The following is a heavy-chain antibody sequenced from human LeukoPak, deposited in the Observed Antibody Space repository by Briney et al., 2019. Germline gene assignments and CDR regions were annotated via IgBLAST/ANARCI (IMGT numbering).Heavy chain of an antibody. V-gene: IGHV4-34*01. CDR1: GGSFSGYY. CDR2: INHSGST. CDR3: ARGRIHSYGYPYYYYYMDV. Sequence: SETLSLTCAAYGGSFSGYYWSWIRQPPGKGLEWIGEINHSGSTNYNPSLKRRVTISVDTSKNQFSLKLSSVTAADTAVYYCARGRIHSYGYPYYYYYMDVWGKGTTVTVSS. D-gene: IGHD5-18*01. J-gene: IGHJ6*03.